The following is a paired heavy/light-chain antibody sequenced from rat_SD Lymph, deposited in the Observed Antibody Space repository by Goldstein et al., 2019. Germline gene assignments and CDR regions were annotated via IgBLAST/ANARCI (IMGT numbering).Light chain of an antibody. V-gene: IGKV3S18*01. Sequence: DIVLTQSPVLAVSLGQRATISCRASQSVSISSINLMHWYQQKPGQQPKLLIYRASNLASGIPARFSGSGSGTDFTFTIDPVEADDIATYYCQQSRNDPLTFGSGTKLEIK. CDR3: QQSRNDPLT. J-gene: IGKJ5*01. CDR1: QSVSISSINL. CDR2: RAS.
Heavy chain of an antibody. V-gene: IGHV6-22*01. Sequence: EVQILETGGGLVKPGGSLRLSCATSGFNFNDYFMNWVRQAPGKGLEWVAQIRNKNYNYATYYAESLEGRVTISRDDSKSSVYLQVSSLRAEDTAIYYCTRLGVYYGFEYYYVMDAWGQGASVTVSS. CDR1: GFNFNDYF. J-gene: IGHJ4*01. CDR3: TRLGVYYGFEYYYVMDA. CDR2: IRNKNYNYAT. D-gene: IGHD1-6*01.